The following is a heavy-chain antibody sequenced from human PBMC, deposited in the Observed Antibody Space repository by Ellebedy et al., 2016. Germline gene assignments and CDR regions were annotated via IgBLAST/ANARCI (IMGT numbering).Heavy chain of an antibody. Sequence: ASVKVSXKASGYTFTSYGISWVRQAPGQGLEWMGWISAYNGNTNYAQKLQGRVTMTTDTSTSTAYMELRSLRSDDTAVYYCARGLVGATAGFYYYGMDVWGQGTTVTVSS. CDR2: ISAYNGNT. D-gene: IGHD1-26*01. V-gene: IGHV1-18*01. CDR3: ARGLVGATAGFYYYGMDV. CDR1: GYTFTSYG. J-gene: IGHJ6*02.